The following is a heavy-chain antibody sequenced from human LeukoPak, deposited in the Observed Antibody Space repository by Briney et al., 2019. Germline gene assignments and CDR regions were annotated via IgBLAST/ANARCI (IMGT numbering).Heavy chain of an antibody. CDR2: IYHSGST. CDR3: ARVTPSVPFDY. J-gene: IGHJ4*02. Sequence: SETLSLTCTVSGYSISSGYYWGWIRQPPGKGLEWIGSIYHSGSTYYNPSLKSRVTISVDTSKNQFSLKLSSVTAADTAVYYCARVTPSVPFDYWGQGTLVTVSS. CDR1: GYSISSGYY. D-gene: IGHD1-1*01. V-gene: IGHV4-38-2*02.